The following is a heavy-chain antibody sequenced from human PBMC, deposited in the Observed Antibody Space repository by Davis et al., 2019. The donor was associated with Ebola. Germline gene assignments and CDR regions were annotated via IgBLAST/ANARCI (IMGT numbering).Heavy chain of an antibody. CDR3: AKRHVYYYYYGMDV. V-gene: IGHV3-9*01. J-gene: IGHJ6*02. Sequence: SLKISCAASGFTFSSYAMHWVRQAPGKGLEWVSGISWNSGSIGYADSVKGRFTISRDNAKNTLYLQMNSLRAEDTAVYYCAKRHVYYYYYGMDVWGQGTTVTVSS. CDR1: GFTFSSYA. CDR2: ISWNSGSI.